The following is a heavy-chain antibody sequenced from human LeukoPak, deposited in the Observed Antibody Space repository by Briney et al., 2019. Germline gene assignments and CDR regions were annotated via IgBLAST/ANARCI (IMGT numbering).Heavy chain of an antibody. CDR1: GGSISSYY. D-gene: IGHD6-13*01. CDR2: IYYSGST. V-gene: IGHV4-59*01. CDR3: ARELVPSNWLDP. J-gene: IGHJ5*02. Sequence: SETLSLTCSVSGGSISSYYWSWIRQPPGKGLEWIGYIYYSGSTNYNPSLKSRVTISVDTSKNQFSLKLSSVTAADTAVYYCARELVPSNWLDPWGQGTLVTVSS.